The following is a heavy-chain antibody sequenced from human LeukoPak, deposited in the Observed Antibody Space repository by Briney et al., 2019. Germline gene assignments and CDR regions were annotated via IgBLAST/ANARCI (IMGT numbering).Heavy chain of an antibody. CDR3: ARDKDYGDYGMDV. CDR1: GFTFSSYS. V-gene: IGHV3-48*04. Sequence: GGSLRLSCAASGFTFSSYSMSWIRQAPGKGLEWVSYISSSGSTIYYADSVKGRFTISRDNAKNSLYLQMNSLRAEDTAVYYCARDKDYGDYGMDVWGQGTTVTVSS. CDR2: ISSSGSTI. J-gene: IGHJ6*02. D-gene: IGHD4-17*01.